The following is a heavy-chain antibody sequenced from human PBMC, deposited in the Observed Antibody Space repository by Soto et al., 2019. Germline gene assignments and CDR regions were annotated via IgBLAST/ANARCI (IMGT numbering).Heavy chain of an antibody. Sequence: ASVKVSCKASGYTFTSYGISWVRQAPGQGLEWMGWISAYNGNTNYAQKLQGRVTMTTDTSTSTAYMELRSLRSDDTAVYYCARGPKDYDFWSGYYRGLPFDYWGQGTLVTVSS. D-gene: IGHD3-3*01. J-gene: IGHJ4*02. CDR3: ARGPKDYDFWSGYYRGLPFDY. CDR1: GYTFTSYG. V-gene: IGHV1-18*01. CDR2: ISAYNGNT.